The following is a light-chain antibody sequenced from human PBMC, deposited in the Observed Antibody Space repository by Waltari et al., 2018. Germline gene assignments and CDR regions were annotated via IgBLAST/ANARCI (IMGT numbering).Light chain of an antibody. Sequence: DIVMTQTPLSLPVTPGEPASISCRSSQSLLHSNGNTYLHWYLQKPGQSPRLLIYKVTNRESGVPDRFSGSGSGTDFTLKISRVEPEDVGVYYCMQSTKDTWTFGQGTKVEIK. CDR2: KVT. CDR3: MQSTKDTWT. CDR1: QSLLHSNGNTY. V-gene: IGKV2D-29*02. J-gene: IGKJ1*01.